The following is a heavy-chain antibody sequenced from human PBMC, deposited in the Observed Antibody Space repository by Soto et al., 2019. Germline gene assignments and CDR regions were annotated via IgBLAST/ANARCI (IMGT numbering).Heavy chain of an antibody. CDR3: ASYSGYVHGY. CDR2: IYYSGST. Sequence: PWQTLSLTCTVSCGSISSSSYYWGWIRQPPGKGLEWIGRIYYSGSTYYNPSLKSRVTISVDTSKNQFSLKLSSVTAPDTAVYYCASYSGYVHGYWGQGTLVTVSS. CDR1: CGSISSSSYY. J-gene: IGHJ4*02. D-gene: IGHD5-12*01. V-gene: IGHV4-39*01.